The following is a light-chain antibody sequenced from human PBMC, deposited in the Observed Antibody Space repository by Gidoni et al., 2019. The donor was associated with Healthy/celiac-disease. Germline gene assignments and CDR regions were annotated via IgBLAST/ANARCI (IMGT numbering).Light chain of an antibody. J-gene: IGKJ3*01. V-gene: IGKV3-20*01. CDR2: GAS. CDR1: QSVSSSY. CDR3: QQYGSSPPRIT. Sequence: EIELTQSPGTLSLPPWDRATLSCRASQSVSSSYLALYQQKPGQAHRLLIYGASSRATGIPDRFSGSGSGTDFTLTISRLEPEDFVVYYCQQYGSSPPRITFGPGTKVDIK.